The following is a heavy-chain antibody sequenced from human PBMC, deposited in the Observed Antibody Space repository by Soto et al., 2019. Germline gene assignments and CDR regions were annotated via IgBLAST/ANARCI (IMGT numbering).Heavy chain of an antibody. Sequence: EVQLLESGGGLVQPGGSLRLSCAASGFTFSSYAMSWVRQAPGKGLERVSAISGSGGSTYYADSVKGRFTISRDNSKNTLYLQMNSLRAEDTAVYYCATLHRIFGVVTNPVDYWGQGTLVTVSS. CDR2: ISGSGGST. CDR3: ATLHRIFGVVTNPVDY. D-gene: IGHD3-3*02. J-gene: IGHJ4*02. CDR1: GFTFSSYA. V-gene: IGHV3-23*01.